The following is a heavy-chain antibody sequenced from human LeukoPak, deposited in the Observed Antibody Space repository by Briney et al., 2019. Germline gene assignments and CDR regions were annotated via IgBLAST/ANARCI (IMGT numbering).Heavy chain of an antibody. CDR1: GGSINSY. D-gene: IGHD5-12*01. CDR3: ASFSGYDYYYYYYMDV. Sequence: PSETLSLTCTVPGGSINSYWSWTRQPAGQGLEWIGRISGSGTITHNPALPSRLSISIDTSKNKFSLNLMSVTAADTAVYYCASFSGYDYYYYYYMDVWGKGTTVTVSS. J-gene: IGHJ6*03. V-gene: IGHV4-4*07. CDR2: ISGSGTI.